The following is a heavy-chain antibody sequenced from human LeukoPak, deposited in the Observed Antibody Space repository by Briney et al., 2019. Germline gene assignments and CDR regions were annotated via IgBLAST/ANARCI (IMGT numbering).Heavy chain of an antibody. CDR1: GFTFSSYA. J-gene: IGHJ4*02. V-gene: IGHV3-23*01. D-gene: IGHD2/OR15-2a*01. CDR2: ISDSGVDT. Sequence: PGGSLRLSCAVSGFTFSSYAMNWVRQTPGKGLEWVSAISDSGVDTYYTDSVKGRFTISRDNFKNTLYLQMNSLRAEDTAVYYCAKDHWGKYYSLFDFWGQGTLVNVSS. CDR3: AKDHWGKYYSLFDF.